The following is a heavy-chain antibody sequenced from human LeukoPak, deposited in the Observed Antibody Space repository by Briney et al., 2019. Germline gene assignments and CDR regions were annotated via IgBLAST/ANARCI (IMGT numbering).Heavy chain of an antibody. CDR2: IYYSGST. V-gene: IGHV4-39*01. Sequence: SETLSLTCTVSGGSISSSSYYWGWIRQPPGKGLEWIGSIYYSGSTYYNPSLKSRVTISVDTSKNQFSLKLSSVTAADTAVYYCARGGYDFWSGYHPPGGYWGQGTLVTVSS. J-gene: IGHJ4*02. D-gene: IGHD3-3*01. CDR3: ARGGYDFWSGYHPPGGY. CDR1: GGSISSSSYY.